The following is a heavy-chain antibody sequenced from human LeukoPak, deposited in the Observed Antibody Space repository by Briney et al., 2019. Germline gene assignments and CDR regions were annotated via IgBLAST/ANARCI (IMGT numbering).Heavy chain of an antibody. J-gene: IGHJ4*02. D-gene: IGHD1-7*01. Sequence: PGGSLRLSCAASGFTFSDYAMSWIRQAPGQGLEWVSYISRSGDTIDYADSVKGRFSISRDNAKNSLYLQMNSLRAEDTAVYYCAGYYWNSGVVYWGQGTLVTVSS. CDR2: ISRSGDTI. V-gene: IGHV3-11*01. CDR1: GFTFSDYA. CDR3: AGYYWNSGVVY.